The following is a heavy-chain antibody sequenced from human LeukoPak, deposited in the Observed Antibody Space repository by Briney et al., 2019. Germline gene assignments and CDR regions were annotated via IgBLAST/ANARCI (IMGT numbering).Heavy chain of an antibody. J-gene: IGHJ5*02. Sequence: PSETLSLTCTVSGGSINSYYWSWLRQPPGKGLEWIGYIYYSGCTNYNPSLKSRVTISIDTSKNQFSLKLSSVTAADTAVYYCARVGPFRFAPWGQGTLVTVSS. D-gene: IGHD2/OR15-2a*01. CDR2: IYYSGCT. CDR3: ARVGPFRFAP. V-gene: IGHV4-59*13. CDR1: GGSINSYY.